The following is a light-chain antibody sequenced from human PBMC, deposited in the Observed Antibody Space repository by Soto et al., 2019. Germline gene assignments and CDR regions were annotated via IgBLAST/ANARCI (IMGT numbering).Light chain of an antibody. V-gene: IGKV1-17*01. J-gene: IGKJ1*01. CDR1: QDIGND. Sequence: FQMTQATGSLSASVGYKVTSTGRACQDIGNDAGWYQQKPGKAPKRLIYLTYSLQTGFPLRFSGSGSGTDFSLTISSLQPEDSATYFCLQHNSSPRPFAQGTKLDIK. CDR3: LQHNSSPRP. CDR2: LTY.